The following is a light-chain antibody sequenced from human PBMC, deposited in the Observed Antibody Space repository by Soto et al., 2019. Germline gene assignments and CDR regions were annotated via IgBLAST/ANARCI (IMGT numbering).Light chain of an antibody. CDR2: AAS. J-gene: IGKJ2*01. CDR3: QQSYSIPFT. V-gene: IGKV1-39*01. CDR1: QSISSY. Sequence: DIQMTQSPSSLSASVGDRVTITCRASQSISSYLNWYQQKPRKAPELLIYAASSLQSGVPSRFSGSGSGTDFTLTISSLQPEDFATYYCQQSYSIPFTFGQGISLEIK.